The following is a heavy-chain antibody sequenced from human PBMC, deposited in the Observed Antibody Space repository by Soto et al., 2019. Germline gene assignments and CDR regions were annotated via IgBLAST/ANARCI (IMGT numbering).Heavy chain of an antibody. Sequence: NPSETLSLTCAVYGGSFSGYYWSWIRQPPGKGLEWIGEINHSGSTNYNPSLKSRVTISVDTSKNQFSLKLSSVTAADTAVYYCARGGRGWCSSTSCYSFRWFDPWGQGTLVTVSS. CDR1: GGSFSGYY. V-gene: IGHV4-34*01. CDR2: INHSGST. J-gene: IGHJ5*02. CDR3: ARGGRGWCSSTSCYSFRWFDP. D-gene: IGHD2-2*01.